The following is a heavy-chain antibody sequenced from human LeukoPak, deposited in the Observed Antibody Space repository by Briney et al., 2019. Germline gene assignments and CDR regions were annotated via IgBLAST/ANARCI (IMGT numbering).Heavy chain of an antibody. V-gene: IGHV3-53*01. Sequence: GGSLRLSCAASGFIVNSDYMHWVRQAPGKGLEWVSVIYSGGSTYYADSVKGRFTMSRDNSKNTLYLQMNSLRAEDTAVYYCARAKVGGISWFDPWGQGTLVTVSS. CDR1: GFIVNSDY. J-gene: IGHJ5*02. D-gene: IGHD3-22*01. CDR2: IYSGGST. CDR3: ARAKVGGISWFDP.